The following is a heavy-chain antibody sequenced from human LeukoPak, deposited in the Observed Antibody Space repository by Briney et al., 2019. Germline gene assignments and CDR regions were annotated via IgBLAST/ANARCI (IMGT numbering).Heavy chain of an antibody. CDR3: SRENGAPSPFGY. D-gene: IGHD2-8*01. Sequence: SETLSLTCGVSGGSISNTNWWSWVRQPPGQGLEWIGEISLTGLTHYNPSLESRVTVSLDKSKNQLSLNLTSVTAADTAVYYCSRENGAPSPFGYWGQGTLVTVLS. CDR2: ISLTGLT. J-gene: IGHJ4*02. V-gene: IGHV4-4*02. CDR1: GGSISNTNW.